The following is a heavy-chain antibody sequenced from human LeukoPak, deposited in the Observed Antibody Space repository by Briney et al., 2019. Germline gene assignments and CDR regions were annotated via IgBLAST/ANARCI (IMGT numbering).Heavy chain of an antibody. J-gene: IGHJ4*02. CDR3: ARGGYGSGSYTYFDY. CDR2: ISSSSSYM. V-gene: IGHV3-21*04. CDR1: GSTFSSYS. D-gene: IGHD3-10*01. Sequence: GGSLRLSCAASGSTFSSYSMNWVRQAPGKGLEWVSSISSSSSYMYYADSVKGRFTISRDNSKNTLYLQMNSLRAEDTAVYYCARGGYGSGSYTYFDYWGQGTLVTVSS.